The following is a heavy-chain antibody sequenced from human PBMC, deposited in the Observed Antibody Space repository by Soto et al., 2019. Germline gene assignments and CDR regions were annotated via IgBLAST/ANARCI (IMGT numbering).Heavy chain of an antibody. D-gene: IGHD5-12*01. J-gene: IGHJ6*02. Sequence: QVHLVESGGGVVQPGRSLRLSCAASGFPFSSFAMHWVRQAPGKGLEWVAVISYDGNNKKCTDSVKGRFTISRDNSRNTVYLQMNSLRGEDTAVYYCARDGNSGYNWDYYYGMDVWGQGTTVTVSS. CDR3: ARDGNSGYNWDYYYGMDV. V-gene: IGHV3-30*10. CDR2: ISYDGNNK. CDR1: GFPFSSFA.